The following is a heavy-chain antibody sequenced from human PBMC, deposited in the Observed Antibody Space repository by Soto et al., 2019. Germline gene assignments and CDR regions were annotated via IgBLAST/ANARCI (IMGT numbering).Heavy chain of an antibody. D-gene: IGHD3-22*01. J-gene: IGHJ4*02. V-gene: IGHV1-46*01. CDR2: INPSGGST. Sequence: GASVKVSCKASGYTFTSYYMHWVRQAPGQGLEWMGIINPSGGSTSYAQKFQGRVTMTRDTSTSTVYMELSSLRSEDTAVYYCARDAHPFYDSSGYTLDYWGQGTLVTVSS. CDR3: ARDAHPFYDSSGYTLDY. CDR1: GYTFTSYY.